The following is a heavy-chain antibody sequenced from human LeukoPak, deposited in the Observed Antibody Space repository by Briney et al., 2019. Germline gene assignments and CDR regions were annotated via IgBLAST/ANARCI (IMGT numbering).Heavy chain of an antibody. CDR2: ISGSGGAT. D-gene: IGHD3-3*01. CDR1: GFTFSSYA. V-gene: IGHV3-23*01. CDR3: AKVPVFSLTISEVVTDDAFDI. J-gene: IGHJ3*02. Sequence: GGSLRLSCAASGFTFSSYAMHWVRQAPGKGLEWVSAISGSGGATYYADSVKDRFTISRDNSKNTLYLQMNSLRAEDTAVYYCAKVPVFSLTISEVVTDDAFDIWGQGTIVTVSS.